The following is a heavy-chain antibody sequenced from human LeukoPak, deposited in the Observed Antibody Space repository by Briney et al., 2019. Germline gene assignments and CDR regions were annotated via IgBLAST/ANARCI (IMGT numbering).Heavy chain of an antibody. J-gene: IGHJ4*02. D-gene: IGHD3-3*01. Sequence: PGGSLRLSCAASGFTFSSYGMHWVRQAPGKGLEWVAFIRYDGSNKYYADSVKGRFTISRDNSKNTLYLQMNSLRAEDTAVYYCAKVGQTYYDFWRGYYPDYWGQGTLVTVSS. CDR3: AKVGQTYYDFWRGYYPDY. CDR2: IRYDGSNK. V-gene: IGHV3-30*02. CDR1: GFTFSSYG.